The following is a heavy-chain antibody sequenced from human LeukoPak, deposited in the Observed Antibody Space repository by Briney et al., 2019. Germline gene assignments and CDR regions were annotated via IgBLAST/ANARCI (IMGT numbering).Heavy chain of an antibody. CDR1: GYSSTSYW. J-gene: IGHJ4*02. CDR2: IYPGDSDT. D-gene: IGHD3-22*01. V-gene: IGHV5-51*01. CDR3: ARLGYYDSSGRGGDYFDY. Sequence: GESLKISCKGSGYSSTSYWIGWVRQMPGKGLEWMGIIYPGDSDTRYSPSFQGQVTISADKSISTAYLQWSSLKASDTAMYYCARLGYYDSSGRGGDYFDYWGQGTLVTVSS.